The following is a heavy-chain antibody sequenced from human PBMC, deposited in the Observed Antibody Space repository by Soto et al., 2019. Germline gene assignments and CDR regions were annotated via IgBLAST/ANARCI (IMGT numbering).Heavy chain of an antibody. CDR1: GYSVTSYW. CDR3: ARRPEAEFYYMDV. V-gene: IGHV5-10-1*01. Sequence: GESLKISCKGSGYSVTSYWISWVRQMPGKGLEWMGRIEPSDSYTNYSPSFQGHVTISADKSISTAYLQWSSLKASDTAMYYCARRPEAEFYYMDVWGKGTTVTVSS. J-gene: IGHJ6*03. CDR2: IEPSDSYT. D-gene: IGHD3-10*01.